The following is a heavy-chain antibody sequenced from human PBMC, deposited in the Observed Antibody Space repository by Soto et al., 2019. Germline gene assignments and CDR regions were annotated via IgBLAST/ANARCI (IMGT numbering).Heavy chain of an antibody. D-gene: IGHD6-13*01. V-gene: IGHV3-23*01. CDR1: GFTFSSYA. J-gene: IGHJ1*01. CDR2: ISGSGGST. Sequence: GGSLRLSCAASGFTFSSYAMSWVRQAPGKGLEWVSAISGSGGSTYYADSVKGRFTISRDNSKNTLYLQMNSLRAEDTAVYYCAKDGERAAAGSSAEYFQQWGQGTLVTVSS. CDR3: AKDGERAAAGSSAEYFQQ.